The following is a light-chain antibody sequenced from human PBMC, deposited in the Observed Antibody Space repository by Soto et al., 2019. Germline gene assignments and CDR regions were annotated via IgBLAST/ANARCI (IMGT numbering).Light chain of an antibody. Sequence: QSALTQPPSASGSPGQSVTISCTGTSGDVGGYEYVSWYQHHPGRAPKLLIYEVTKRPSGVPGRFSGSKSGNTASLTVSGLQADDEADYYCGSWDSSLSAYVFGTGTKLTVL. CDR1: SGDVGGYEY. J-gene: IGLJ1*01. V-gene: IGLV2-8*01. CDR3: GSWDSSLSAYV. CDR2: EVT.